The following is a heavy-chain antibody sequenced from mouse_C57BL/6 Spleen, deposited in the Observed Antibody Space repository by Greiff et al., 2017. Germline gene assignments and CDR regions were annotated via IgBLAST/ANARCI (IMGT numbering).Heavy chain of an antibody. CDR3: ARGFITTVVAPLGD. CDR2: IYPSDSET. J-gene: IGHJ2*01. D-gene: IGHD1-1*01. V-gene: IGHV1-61*01. Sequence: QVQLQQPGAELVRPGSSVKLSCKASGYTFTSYWMDWVKQRPGQGLEWIGNIYPSDSETHYNQKFKDKATLTVDKSSSTAYMQLSSLTSEDSAVYYCARGFITTVVAPLGDWGQGTTLTVSS. CDR1: GYTFTSYW.